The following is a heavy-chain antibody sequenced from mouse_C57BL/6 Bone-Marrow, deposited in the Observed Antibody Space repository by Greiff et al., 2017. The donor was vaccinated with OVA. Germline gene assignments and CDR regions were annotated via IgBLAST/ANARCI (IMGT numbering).Heavy chain of an antibody. D-gene: IGHD2-4*01. J-gene: IGHJ3*01. CDR1: GYTFTSYW. CDR2: IHPNSGST. Sequence: QVQLQQPGAELVKPGAPVKLSCKASGYTFTSYWMHWVKQRPGQGLEWIGMIHPNSGSTNYNEKFKSKATLTVDKSSSTAYMQLSSLTSEDSAVYYCARFPPYDYDERFAYWGQGTLVTVSA. CDR3: ARFPPYDYDERFAY. V-gene: IGHV1-64*01.